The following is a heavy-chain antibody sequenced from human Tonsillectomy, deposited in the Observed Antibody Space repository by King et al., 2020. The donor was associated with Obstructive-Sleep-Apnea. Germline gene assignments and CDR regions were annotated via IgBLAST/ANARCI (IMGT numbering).Heavy chain of an antibody. CDR1: SDSISSGNYY. V-gene: IGHV4-31*03. CDR2: IVFIGST. D-gene: IGHD3-22*01. CDR3: ARLYYYDNSGLNWFDP. J-gene: IGHJ5*02. Sequence: QLQESGPGLVKPSQTLSLPCTVSSDSISSGNYYWSWIRQHPGKGLEWIGYIVFIGSTSYNPPLKSRVTLSVDTSKNQFSLRLSSVTAADTAVHYCARLYYYDNSGLNWFDPWGQGTLVTVSS.